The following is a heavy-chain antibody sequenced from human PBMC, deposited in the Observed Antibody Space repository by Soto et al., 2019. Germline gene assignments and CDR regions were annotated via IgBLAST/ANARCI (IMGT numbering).Heavy chain of an antibody. CDR2: IYDSGST. CDR3: ARLGGYCSTTTCYGYYAMDV. J-gene: IGHJ6*02. V-gene: IGHV4-59*08. CDR1: GGSISSSY. Sequence: SETLSLTCTVSGGSISSSYWSWIRQPPGKGLEWIGYIYDSGSTYYNSSLKSRVTMSVDTSKNQFSLKVSSATAADTAMYYCARLGGYCSTTTCYGYYAMDVWGQGTTVT. D-gene: IGHD2-2*01.